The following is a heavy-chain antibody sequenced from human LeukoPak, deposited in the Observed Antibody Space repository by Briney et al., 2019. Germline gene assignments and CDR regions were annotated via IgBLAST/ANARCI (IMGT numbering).Heavy chain of an antibody. CDR1: GVPLSSYA. CDR2: IIPIFGTA. D-gene: IGHD2-2*01. V-gene: IGHV1-69*05. Sequence: SVKVSCKASGVPLSSYAISWVPQAPGQGLEWMGGIIPIFGTANYAQKFQGRVTITTDESTSSAYMELSSLRSEDTAVYYCASRWGYCSSTRCPLYYYYMDVWGKGTTVTVSS. CDR3: ASRWGYCSSTRCPLYYYYMDV. J-gene: IGHJ6*03.